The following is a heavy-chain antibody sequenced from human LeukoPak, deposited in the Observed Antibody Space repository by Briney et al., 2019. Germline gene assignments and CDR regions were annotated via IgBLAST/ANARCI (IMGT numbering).Heavy chain of an antibody. V-gene: IGHV3-23*01. CDR3: ATGGYTTWFDP. Sequence: GGSLRLSCAASGFTFSSYSMSWVRQSLGKGLEWVSNIRTNGRDTYYADAVKGRFTISRDNSKNTLYLEMNSLRAEDTAVYYCATGGYTTWFDPWGQGTLVTVSS. D-gene: IGHD2-15*01. CDR1: GFTFSSYS. CDR2: IRTNGRDT. J-gene: IGHJ5*02.